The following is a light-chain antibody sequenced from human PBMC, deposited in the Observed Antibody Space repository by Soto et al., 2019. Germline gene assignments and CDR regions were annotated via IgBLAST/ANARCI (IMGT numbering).Light chain of an antibody. J-gene: IGLJ2*01. CDR2: EVN. Sequence: QSALTQPASVSGSHGQSISISCTGTISNVGIYKLVSWSQQHPGKAHKLILCEVNKRPSGVSNRFSGSKSGNTASLIISGLQTEDEADYYCCSYGGDRVFGGGTKVTVL. CDR3: CSYGGDRV. CDR1: ISNVGIYKL. V-gene: IGLV2-23*02.